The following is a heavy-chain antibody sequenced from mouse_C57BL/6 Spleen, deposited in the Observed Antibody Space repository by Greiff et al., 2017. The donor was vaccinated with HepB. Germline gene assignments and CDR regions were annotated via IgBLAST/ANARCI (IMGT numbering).Heavy chain of an antibody. CDR3: TGGLITTVVAPYYAMDY. V-gene: IGHV14-4*01. J-gene: IGHJ4*01. D-gene: IGHD1-1*01. CDR1: GFNIKDDY. Sequence: VQLKQSGAELVRPGASVKLSCTASGFNIKDDYMHWVKQRPEQGLEWIGWIDPENGDTEYASKFQGKATITADTSSNTAYLQLSSLTSEDTAVYYCTGGLITTVVAPYYAMDYWGQGTSVTVSS. CDR2: IDPENGDT.